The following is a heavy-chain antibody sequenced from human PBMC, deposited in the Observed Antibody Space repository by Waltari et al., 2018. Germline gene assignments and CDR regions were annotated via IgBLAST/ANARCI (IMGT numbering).Heavy chain of an antibody. CDR1: GYPFTAYY. CDR2: VNPRSGEK. V-gene: IGHV1-2*02. Sequence: QEHLVQSGAEVKKPGASVRVSCKASGYPFTAYYIHWVRQAPGQRLQWMGWVNPRSGEKKFKKKCQGRVTMTRDTSLNTAYMEISSLVFDDTAVYDCAREGSHLTTVNDYWGQGTQVIVSS. J-gene: IGHJ4*02. D-gene: IGHD4-17*01. CDR3: AREGSHLTTVNDY.